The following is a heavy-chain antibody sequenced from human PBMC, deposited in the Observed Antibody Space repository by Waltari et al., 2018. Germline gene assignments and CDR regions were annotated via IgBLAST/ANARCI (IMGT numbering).Heavy chain of an antibody. CDR2: IYHSGST. V-gene: IGHV4-38-2*01. CDR3: ARGSIAARYNWFDP. J-gene: IGHJ5*02. CDR1: GYSISSGYY. Sequence: QVQLQESGPGLVKPSETLSLTCAVSGYSISSGYYWGWIRQPPGKGLEWIGSIYHSGSTYYNPSLKSRVTISVDTSKNQFSLKLSSVTAADTAVYYCARGSIAARYNWFDPWGQGTLVTVSS. D-gene: IGHD6-6*01.